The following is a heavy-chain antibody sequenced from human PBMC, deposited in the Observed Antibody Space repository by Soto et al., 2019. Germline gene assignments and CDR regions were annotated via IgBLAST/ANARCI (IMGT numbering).Heavy chain of an antibody. CDR1: GGSISSYY. CDR3: ARAGYCSGGSCYPYYFDY. V-gene: IGHV4-59*01. D-gene: IGHD2-15*01. J-gene: IGHJ4*02. Sequence: SETLSLTCTVSGGSISSYYWSWIRQPPGKGLEWIGYIYYSGSTNYNPSLKSRVTISVDTSKNQFSLKLSSVTAADTAVYYCARAGYCSGGSCYPYYFDYWGQGTLVTVSS. CDR2: IYYSGST.